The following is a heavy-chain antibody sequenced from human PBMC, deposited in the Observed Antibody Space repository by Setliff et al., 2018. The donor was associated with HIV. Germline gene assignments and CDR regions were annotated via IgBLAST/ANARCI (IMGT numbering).Heavy chain of an antibody. CDR1: GFTFSDYY. CDR3: VKDEEYIGVVSATMNMPGYYHYYYMDV. CDR2: ISSKSGGYT. Sequence: GGSLRLSCAASGFTFSDYYMSWVRQAPGKGLEWISYISSKSGGYTSYTDSVRGRFTISRDNAKNSLYLQMNSLRAEDTAVYYCVKDEEYIGVVSATMNMPGYYHYYYMDVWGKGSTGTVSS. V-gene: IGHV3-11*06. D-gene: IGHD2-2*01. J-gene: IGHJ6*03.